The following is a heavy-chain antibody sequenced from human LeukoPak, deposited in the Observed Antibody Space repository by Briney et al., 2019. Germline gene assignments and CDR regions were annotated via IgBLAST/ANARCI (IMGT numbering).Heavy chain of an antibody. CDR1: GFTFSGYT. CDR2: ISGSGGST. J-gene: IGHJ4*02. V-gene: IGHV3-23*01. CDR3: ANLFSGRPDY. Sequence: PGGSLRLSCAASGFTFSGYTMSWVRQAPGKGLEWVSTISGSGGSTYYADSVKGRFTISRDNSKNTLYLQMNSLRAEDTAVYYCANLFSGRPDYWGQGTLVTVSS. D-gene: IGHD6-25*01.